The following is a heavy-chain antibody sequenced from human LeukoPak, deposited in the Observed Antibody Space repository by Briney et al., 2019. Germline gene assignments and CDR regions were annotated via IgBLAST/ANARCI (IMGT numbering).Heavy chain of an antibody. D-gene: IGHD4-17*01. CDR1: GGSFSGYY. Sequence: SETLSLTCAVYGGSFSGYYWSWIRQPPGKGLEWIGEINHSGSTNYNPSLKSRVTISVDTSKNQFSLKLSSVTAADTAVYYCARPTVANYWGQGTLVTVSS. CDR3: ARPTVANY. J-gene: IGHJ4*02. V-gene: IGHV4-34*01. CDR2: INHSGST.